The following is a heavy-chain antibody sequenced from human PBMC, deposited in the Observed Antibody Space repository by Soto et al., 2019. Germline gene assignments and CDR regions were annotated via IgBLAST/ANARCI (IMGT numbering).Heavy chain of an antibody. Sequence: EVQLVESGGVLVQPGGSLRLSCAASGFTFSSYDMHWFRQATGKGLEWVSAMGTAGDTYYPGSVKGRFTISRENAKNSLDLQMNSLRAGDTAVYYCARGMDTGMDVWGQGTTVTVSS. D-gene: IGHD5-18*01. CDR1: GFTFSSYD. CDR3: ARGMDTGMDV. J-gene: IGHJ6*02. CDR2: MGTAGDT. V-gene: IGHV3-13*01.